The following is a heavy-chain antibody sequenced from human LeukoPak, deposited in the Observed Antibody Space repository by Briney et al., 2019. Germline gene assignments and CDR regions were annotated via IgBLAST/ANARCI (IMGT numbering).Heavy chain of an antibody. J-gene: IGHJ3*02. CDR2: ISYDGSNK. V-gene: IGHV3-30*18. CDR1: GFTFSSYG. D-gene: IGHD3-22*01. CDR3: AKDRAVITPNDAFDI. Sequence: GGSLRLSCAASGFTFSSYGMHWVRQAPGKGLEWVAVISYDGSNKYYADSVKGRFTISRDNSKNTLYLQMNSLRAEDTAVYYCAKDRAVITPNDAFDIWGQGTMVTVSS.